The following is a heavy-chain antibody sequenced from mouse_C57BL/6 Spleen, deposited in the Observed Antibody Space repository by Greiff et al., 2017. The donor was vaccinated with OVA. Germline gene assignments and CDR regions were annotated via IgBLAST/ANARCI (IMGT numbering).Heavy chain of an antibody. V-gene: IGHV1-54*01. CDR3: ARWYFDV. CDR1: GYAFTNYL. J-gene: IGHJ1*03. CDR2: INPGRGGT. Sequence: VQGVESGAELVRPGTSVKVSCKASGYAFTNYLIEWVKQRPGQGLEWIGVINPGRGGTNYNEKFKGKATLTADKSSITAYMQLSSLTSEDSAVYFCARWYFDVWGTGTTVTVSS.